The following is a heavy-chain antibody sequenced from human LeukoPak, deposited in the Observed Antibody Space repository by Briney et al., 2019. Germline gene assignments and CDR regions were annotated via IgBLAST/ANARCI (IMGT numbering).Heavy chain of an antibody. Sequence: GGSLRLSCVASGFTFSDYYMTWIRQAPEKGLEWVSYISSSSYIKYADSVKGRFTVSRDNAKHAVYLQMNSLRVEDTAVYYCARDRGYDSHYLDYWGQGTLVTVSS. D-gene: IGHD5-12*01. CDR2: ISSSSYI. CDR3: ARDRGYDSHYLDY. J-gene: IGHJ4*02. CDR1: GFTFSDYY. V-gene: IGHV3-11*05.